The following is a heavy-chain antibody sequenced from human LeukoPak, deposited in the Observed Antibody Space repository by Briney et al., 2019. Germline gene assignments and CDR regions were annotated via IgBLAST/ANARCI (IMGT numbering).Heavy chain of an antibody. CDR1: QFTFSNSA. D-gene: IGHD2/OR15-2a*01. CDR3: AADDQQLIL. V-gene: IGHV1-58*01. CDR2: IVVGSGHA. J-gene: IGHJ4*02. Sequence: SVKVSCKASQFTFSNSAFQWVRQARGQRLEWMGWIVVGSGHANYAQRFQERVIITRDMSTKTVYMELSSLKSEDTAVYYCAADDQQLILWGQGTLVAVSS.